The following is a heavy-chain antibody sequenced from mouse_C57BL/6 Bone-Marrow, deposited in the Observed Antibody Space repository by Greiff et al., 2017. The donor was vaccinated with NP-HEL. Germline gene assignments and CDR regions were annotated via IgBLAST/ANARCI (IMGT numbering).Heavy chain of an antibody. V-gene: IGHV14-4*01. Sequence: DVKLVESGAELVRPGASVKLSCTASGFNIKDDYMHWVKQRPEQGLEWIGWIDPENGDTEYDSKFQGKATITADKSSNTAYLQLSSLTSEDTAVYYCTYDYDGAWFAYWGQGTLVTVSA. D-gene: IGHD2-4*01. J-gene: IGHJ3*01. CDR2: IDPENGDT. CDR3: TYDYDGAWFAY. CDR1: GFNIKDDY.